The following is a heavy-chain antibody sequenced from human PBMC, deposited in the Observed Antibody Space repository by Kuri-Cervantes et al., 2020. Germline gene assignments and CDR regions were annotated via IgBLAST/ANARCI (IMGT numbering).Heavy chain of an antibody. J-gene: IGHJ4*02. D-gene: IGHD1-26*01. CDR3: ASGSRIRAFDY. Sequence: GESLKISCAASGFTFSTYWMSWVRQAPGKGLEWVANMNEDGSQKYYVDSVKGRFTISRDNAKNSLYLQMNSLRAEDTAVYYCASGSRIRAFDYWGQGTLVTVSS. CDR1: GFTFSTYW. V-gene: IGHV3-7*01. CDR2: MNEDGSQK.